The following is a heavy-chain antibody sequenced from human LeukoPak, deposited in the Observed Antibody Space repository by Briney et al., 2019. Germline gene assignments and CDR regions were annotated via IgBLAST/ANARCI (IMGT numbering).Heavy chain of an antibody. CDR2: IYYSGST. CDR1: GGSISSYY. J-gene: IGHJ3*02. Sequence: SETLSLTCTVSGGSISSYYWSWIRQPPGKGLEWIGYIYYSGSTNYNPSLKSRVTISVDTSKNQFSLKLSSVTAADTAVYYCARRLGRTRPLLVPRGAFDIWGQGTMVTVSS. CDR3: ARRLGRTRPLLVPRGAFDI. V-gene: IGHV4-59*12. D-gene: IGHD2-2*01.